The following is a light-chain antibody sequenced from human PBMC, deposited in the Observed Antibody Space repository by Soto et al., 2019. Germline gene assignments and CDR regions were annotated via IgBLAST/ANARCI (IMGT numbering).Light chain of an antibody. Sequence: DIQMTQSPSSLSASVGDRVTITCRASQNIRTYLNWYRQKSGTAPTLLIYGASNLQSGVPARFGGSGSGTEFTLTINRLQPEDFATYFCQQSHTSPFTFGPGTKVDV. J-gene: IGKJ3*01. CDR3: QQSHTSPFT. CDR1: QNIRTY. V-gene: IGKV1-39*01. CDR2: GAS.